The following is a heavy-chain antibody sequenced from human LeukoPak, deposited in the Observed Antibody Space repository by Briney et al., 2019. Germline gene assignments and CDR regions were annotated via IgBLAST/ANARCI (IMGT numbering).Heavy chain of an antibody. D-gene: IGHD3-3*01. V-gene: IGHV4-59*01. CDR2: IYYSGST. Sequence: PSETLSLTCTVSGGSISSYYWSWIRQPPGKGLEWIGYIYYSGSTNYNPSLKSRVTISVDTSKNQFSLKLSSVTAADTAVYYCARSHYDFWSGHPFDCWGQGTLVTVSS. CDR1: GGSISSYY. CDR3: ARSHYDFWSGHPFDC. J-gene: IGHJ4*02.